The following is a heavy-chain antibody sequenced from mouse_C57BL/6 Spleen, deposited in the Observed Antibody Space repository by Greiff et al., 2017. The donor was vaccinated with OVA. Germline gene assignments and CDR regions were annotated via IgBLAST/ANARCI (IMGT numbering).Heavy chain of an antibody. CDR1: GFTFSDYY. D-gene: IGHD1-3*01. V-gene: IGHV5-16*01. Sequence: EVMLVESEGGLVQPGSSMKLSCTASGFTFSDYYMAWVRQVPEKGLEWVANINYDGSSTYYLDSLKSRFIISRDNAKNILYLQMSSLKSEDTATYYCARADYNHAMDYWGQGTSVTVSS. CDR3: ARADYNHAMDY. J-gene: IGHJ4*01. CDR2: INYDGSST.